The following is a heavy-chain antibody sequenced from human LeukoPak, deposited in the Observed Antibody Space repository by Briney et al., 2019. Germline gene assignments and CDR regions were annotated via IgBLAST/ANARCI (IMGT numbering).Heavy chain of an antibody. Sequence: SETLSLTCTVSGDSISSYYWTWIRQPPGKQLEWIGYIYYTGSTNYSPSLKSRVTISLDSSKNQFSLKLSSVTAADTAVYYCARVARNYDSSGYYSRAFDYWGQGTLVTVSS. J-gene: IGHJ4*02. CDR3: ARVARNYDSSGYYSRAFDY. D-gene: IGHD3-22*01. CDR2: IYYTGST. V-gene: IGHV4-59*12. CDR1: GDSISSYY.